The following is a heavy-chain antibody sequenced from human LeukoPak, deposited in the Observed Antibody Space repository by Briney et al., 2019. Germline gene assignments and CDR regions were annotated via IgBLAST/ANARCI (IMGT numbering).Heavy chain of an antibody. Sequence: ASVKVSCKASGYTFTSYAMHWVRQAPGQRLEWMGWINAGNGNTKYSQKFQGRVTMTRDTSTSTVYMELSSLRSEDTAVYYCARAAMVATSIFDYWGQGTLVTVSS. CDR1: GYTFTSYA. D-gene: IGHD5-12*01. CDR3: ARAAMVATSIFDY. J-gene: IGHJ4*02. V-gene: IGHV1-3*01. CDR2: INAGNGNT.